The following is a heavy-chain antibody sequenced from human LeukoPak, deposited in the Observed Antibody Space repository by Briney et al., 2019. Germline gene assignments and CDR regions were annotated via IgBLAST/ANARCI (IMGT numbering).Heavy chain of an antibody. D-gene: IGHD3-10*01. CDR2: IYHSGST. Sequence: PSETLSLTCTVSGGSISGDYWSWIRQPPGKGLEWLGYIYHSGSTYYNPSLKSRVTISVDRSKNQFSLKLSSVTAADTAVYYCARLVRGVLYYFDYWGQGTLVTVSS. V-gene: IGHV4-30-2*01. CDR1: GGSISGDY. CDR3: ARLVRGVLYYFDY. J-gene: IGHJ4*02.